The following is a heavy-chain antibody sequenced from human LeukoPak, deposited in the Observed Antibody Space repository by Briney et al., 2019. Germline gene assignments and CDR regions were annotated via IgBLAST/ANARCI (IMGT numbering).Heavy chain of an antibody. J-gene: IGHJ4*02. CDR1: GFTFDDYT. CDR2: ISGSSSYI. V-gene: IGHV3-21*01. D-gene: IGHD3-16*01. Sequence: GGSLRLSCAASGFTFDDYTMHWVRQAPGKGLEWVSSISGSSSYIYYADSVTGRFTVSRDNAKNSLYLQMNSLRAEDTAVYYCARDLGLTFGGFFYFDYWGQGTLVTVSS. CDR3: ARDLGLTFGGFFYFDY.